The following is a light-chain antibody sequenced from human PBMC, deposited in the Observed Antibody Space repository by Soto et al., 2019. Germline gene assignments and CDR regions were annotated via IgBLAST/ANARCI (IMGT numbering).Light chain of an antibody. CDR2: EVN. V-gene: IGLV2-8*01. CDR3: SSYAGSSNV. CDR1: SSDVGSHNL. Sequence: QSALTQPPSASGSPGQSVTISCTGTSSDVGSHNLVSWYQQHPGKAPKLMIYEVNKRPSGVPDRFSGSKSGNTASLTVSGLQAEDEADYYCSSYAGSSNVFGTGTKVTVL. J-gene: IGLJ1*01.